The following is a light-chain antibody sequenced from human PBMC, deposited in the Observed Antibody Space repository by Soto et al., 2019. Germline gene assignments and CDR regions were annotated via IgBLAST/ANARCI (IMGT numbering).Light chain of an antibody. J-gene: IGKJ5*01. CDR1: QGISSY. Sequence: DIQLTQSPSFLSASVGDRVTITCRASQGISSYLAWYQQKPGKAPKLLIYAASTLQSGVPSRFSGSGSGTEFTLTISSLQPEDFATYYCQHLNSYPRPFGQGTRLEIK. V-gene: IGKV1-9*01. CDR2: AAS. CDR3: QHLNSYPRP.